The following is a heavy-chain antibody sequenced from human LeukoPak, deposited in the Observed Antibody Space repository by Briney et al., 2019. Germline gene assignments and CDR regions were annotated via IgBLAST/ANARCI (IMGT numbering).Heavy chain of an antibody. CDR3: ARGDDYYDSSGYLSYFDY. Sequence: SETLSLTCAVYGGSFSGYYWSWIRQPPGKGLEWIGYIYYSGSTNYNPSLKSRVTISVGTSKNQFSLKLSSVTAADTAVYYCARGDDYYDSSGYLSYFDYWGQGTLVTVSS. V-gene: IGHV4-59*01. J-gene: IGHJ4*02. CDR1: GGSFSGYY. CDR2: IYYSGST. D-gene: IGHD3-22*01.